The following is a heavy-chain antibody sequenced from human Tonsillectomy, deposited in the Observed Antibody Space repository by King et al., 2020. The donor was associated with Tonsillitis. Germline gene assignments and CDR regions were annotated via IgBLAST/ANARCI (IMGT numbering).Heavy chain of an antibody. CDR2: IRSKAYGGTT. CDR1: GFTFGDYA. J-gene: IGHJ6*02. CDR3: TREYGGYSYGYYYYYGMDV. Sequence: VQLVESGGGLVQPGRSLRLSCTASGFTFGDYAMSWVRQAPGKGLEWVGFIRSKAYGGTTEYAASVKGRITISRDDSKSIAYLQMNSLKTEDTAVYYCTREYGGYSYGYYYYYGMDVWGQGTTVTVSS. V-gene: IGHV3-49*04. D-gene: IGHD5-18*01.